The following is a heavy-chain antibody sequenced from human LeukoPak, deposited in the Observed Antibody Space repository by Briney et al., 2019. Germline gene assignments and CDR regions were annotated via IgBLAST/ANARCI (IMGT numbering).Heavy chain of an antibody. CDR1: AFTFSDFW. Sequence: GGSLRLSCAASAFTFSDFWMHWVRQAPGKGLVWVSRINSGGTVTNYADSVKGRLTISRDNAKNTLYLQMNSLRAEDTAVYYCARAFLRVIVAAFAYWGQATLVTVYS. V-gene: IGHV3-74*01. CDR3: ARAFLRVIVAAFAY. J-gene: IGHJ4*02. D-gene: IGHD6-25*01. CDR2: INSGGTVT.